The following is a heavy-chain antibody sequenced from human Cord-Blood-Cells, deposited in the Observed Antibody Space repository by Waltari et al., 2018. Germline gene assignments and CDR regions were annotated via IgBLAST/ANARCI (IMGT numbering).Heavy chain of an antibody. V-gene: IGHV4-34*01. CDR2: INHSGST. J-gene: IGHJ4*02. Sequence: QVQLQQWGAGLLKPSETLSLTCAVYGGSFSGYYWSWIRQPPGKGLEWIGEINHSGSTHYNPSLKSRVTISVDTSKNQFSLKLSSVTAADTAVYYCARGPYDSSGYYFYYWGQGTLVTVSS. CDR3: ARGPYDSSGYYFYY. CDR1: GGSFSGYY. D-gene: IGHD3-22*01.